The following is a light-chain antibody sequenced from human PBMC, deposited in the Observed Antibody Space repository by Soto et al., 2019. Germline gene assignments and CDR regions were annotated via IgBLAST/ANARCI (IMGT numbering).Light chain of an antibody. CDR3: QQLNSYPLT. V-gene: IGKV1-9*01. J-gene: IGKJ4*01. CDR2: AAS. CDR1: QGISSY. Sequence: IQLTQSPSFLSASVGDRVTITCRASQGISSYLAWYQQKPGKAPKVLISAASTLQSGVPSRFSGSGSGTEFTLTISSLQPEDFATSYCQQLNSYPLTFGGGTKVEIK.